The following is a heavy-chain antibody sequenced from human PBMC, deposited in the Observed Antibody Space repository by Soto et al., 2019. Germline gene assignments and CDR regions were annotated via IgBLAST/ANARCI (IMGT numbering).Heavy chain of an antibody. J-gene: IGHJ4*02. CDR1: GGTFSSYA. CDR2: IIPIFGTA. D-gene: IGHD3-10*01. V-gene: IGHV1-69*13. Sequence: SVKVSCKASGGTFSSYAISWVRQAPGQGLEWMGGIIPIFGTANYAQKFQGRVTITADESTSTAYMELSSLRSEDTAVYYCAREAGGLLWLGESHFDYWGQGTLVTVSS. CDR3: AREAGGLLWLGESHFDY.